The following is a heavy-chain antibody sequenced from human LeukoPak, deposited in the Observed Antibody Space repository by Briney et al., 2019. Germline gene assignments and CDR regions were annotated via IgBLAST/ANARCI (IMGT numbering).Heavy chain of an antibody. D-gene: IGHD3-3*01. V-gene: IGHV4-38-2*02. CDR3: ASGVYYDFWSGYPRVDY. Sequence: SETLSLTCTVSGNSFGDYYWSWIRQPAGKGLEWIGSIYHSGSTYYNPSLKGRVTISVDPSMNQFSLKLSSVTAADTAVYYCASGVYYDFWSGYPRVDYWGQGTLVTVSS. CDR2: IYHSGST. CDR1: GNSFGDYY. J-gene: IGHJ4*02.